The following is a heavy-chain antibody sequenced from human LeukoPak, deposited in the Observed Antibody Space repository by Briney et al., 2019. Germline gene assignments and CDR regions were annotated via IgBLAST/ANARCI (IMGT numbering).Heavy chain of an antibody. J-gene: IGHJ4*02. CDR3: ARDHTYCDILTGYRLYYFDY. D-gene: IGHD3-9*01. CDR1: GGTFSSYA. CDR2: IIPIFGTA. V-gene: IGHV1-69*01. Sequence: GSSVKVSCKASGGTFSSYAISWVRQAPGQGLEWMGGIIPIFGTANYAQKFQGRVTITADESTSTAYMELSSLRSEDTAVYYCARDHTYCDILTGYRLYYFDYWGQGTLVTVSS.